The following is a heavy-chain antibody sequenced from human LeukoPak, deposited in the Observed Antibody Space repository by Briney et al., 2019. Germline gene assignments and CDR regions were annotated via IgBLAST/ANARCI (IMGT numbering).Heavy chain of an antibody. CDR2: INPSSGGT. D-gene: IGHD3-3*01. V-gene: IGHV1-2*02. J-gene: IGHJ4*02. CDR3: STAFGVVHFDY. CDR1: GDTFSASG. Sequence: ASVKVSCKASGDTFSASGITWVRQAPGQGLEWMGWINPSSGGTDYAQRFQDRVTMTSDTSISTAFMELRRLRSDDTAVYYCSTAFGVVHFDYWGQGTRVTVSS.